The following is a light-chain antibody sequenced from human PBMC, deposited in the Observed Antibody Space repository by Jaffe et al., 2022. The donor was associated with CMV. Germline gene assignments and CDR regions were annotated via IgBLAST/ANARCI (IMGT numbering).Light chain of an antibody. CDR3: QQYNGYPYT. V-gene: IGKV1-5*03. J-gene: IGKJ2*01. CDR2: KSS. Sequence: DIQMTQSPSTLSASVGDRVTITCRASQSIGTSLAWYQRKPGRAPNLLIYKSSSLQSGVPSRFSGSGSGTEFTLTINSLQPDDFATYYCQQYNGYPYTFGQGTSLEIK. CDR1: QSIGTS.